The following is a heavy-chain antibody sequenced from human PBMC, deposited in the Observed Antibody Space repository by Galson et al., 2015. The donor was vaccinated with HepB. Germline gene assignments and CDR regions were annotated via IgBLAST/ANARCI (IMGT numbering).Heavy chain of an antibody. Sequence: ETLSLTCAVYGGSFRGYYWSWIRQPPGKGLEWIGEINHSGSTNYNPSLKSRVTISVDTSKNQFSLKLSSVTAADTAVYYCARGYCSSTSCYRSRWFDPRGQGTLVTVSS. J-gene: IGHJ5*02. CDR2: INHSGST. CDR3: ARGYCSSTSCYRSRWFDP. D-gene: IGHD2-2*01. V-gene: IGHV4-34*01. CDR1: GGSFRGYY.